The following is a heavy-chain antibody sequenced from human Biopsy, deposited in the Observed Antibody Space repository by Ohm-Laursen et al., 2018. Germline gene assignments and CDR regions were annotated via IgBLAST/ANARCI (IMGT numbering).Heavy chain of an antibody. CDR1: GESFNGYY. CDR3: VRGVDYYDPYHYYALDV. J-gene: IGHJ6*02. Sequence: SDTLSLTCPVYGESFNGYYWSWICQTPGKGLEWIGEINHSGRTNYNPSLKSRVTISVDTSKNQFSLKVRSVTAADTAVYYCVRGVDYYDPYHYYALDVWGQGTTVTVSS. CDR2: INHSGRT. V-gene: IGHV4-34*01. D-gene: IGHD3-22*01.